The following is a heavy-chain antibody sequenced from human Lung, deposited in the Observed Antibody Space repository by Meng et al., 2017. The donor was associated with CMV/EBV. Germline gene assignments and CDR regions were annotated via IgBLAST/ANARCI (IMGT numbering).Heavy chain of an antibody. CDR3: ARGSNTDINEFFDY. CDR2: IYYSGNT. J-gene: IGHJ4*02. D-gene: IGHD5-12*01. V-gene: IGHV4-30-4*08. CDR1: DDSTNSGHNY. Sequence: QVQPQESGPGLVKPSQTLSLTCTVSDDSTNSGHNYWGWIRQPPGKGLEWIGYIYYSGNTFYNPSLKSRTAISVDTSKNQFSLKLRSVTAADTAVYYCARGSNTDINEFFDYWGQGTLVTVSS.